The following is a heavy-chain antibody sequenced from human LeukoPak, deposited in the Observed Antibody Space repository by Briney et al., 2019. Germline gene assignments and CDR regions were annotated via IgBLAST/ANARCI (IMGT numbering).Heavy chain of an antibody. Sequence: GGSLRLSCAASGFTFSSYSMHWVRQAPGKGLEWVAFIRYDGSNTYYADSVKGRFTISRDNSKNTLYLQINSQIAEHTAVYYVAKERGWSEFDYWGQGTLVTVSS. V-gene: IGHV3-30*02. CDR3: AKERGWSEFDY. D-gene: IGHD6-19*01. J-gene: IGHJ4*02. CDR2: IRYDGSNT. CDR1: GFTFSSYS.